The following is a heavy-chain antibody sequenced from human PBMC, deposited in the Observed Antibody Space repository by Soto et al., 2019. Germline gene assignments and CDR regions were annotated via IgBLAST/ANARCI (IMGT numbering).Heavy chain of an antibody. Sequence: PSETLSLTCTVSGGSVSSCDYYWSWIRQPPGKRLQWIGYVYYSGSTDYNPSLKSRVTISVDTSKNQFSLKLTSVTVADTAVYYCARERTGDPTFFDYWGQGTLVTVS. CDR2: VYYSGST. D-gene: IGHD1-1*01. CDR1: GGSVSSCDYY. J-gene: IGHJ4*02. V-gene: IGHV4-61*08. CDR3: ARERTGDPTFFDY.